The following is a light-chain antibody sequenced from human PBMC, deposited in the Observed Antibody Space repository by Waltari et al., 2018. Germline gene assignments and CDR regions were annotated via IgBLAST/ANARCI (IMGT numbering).Light chain of an antibody. CDR2: DVS. CDR3: CSYAGSNRWV. J-gene: IGLJ3*02. Sequence: QSALTQPRSVSGSPGQPVTISCTGTSSDVGGYNYVSWYQHHPGKAPKLMIYDVSKRPSGVPDRFSGSKAGNTASLTISGLQAEDEADYYCCSYAGSNRWVFGGGTKLTVL. V-gene: IGLV2-11*01. CDR1: SSDVGGYNY.